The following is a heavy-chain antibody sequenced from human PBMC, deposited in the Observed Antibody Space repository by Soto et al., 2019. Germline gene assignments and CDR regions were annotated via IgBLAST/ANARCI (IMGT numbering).Heavy chain of an antibody. Sequence: PSGTLYLTRAASGDSVSSGGYAWSWIRQPPGKGLEWIGYIYHSGSTYYNTSLKSRVTISVDRSKNQFSLKLNSVTAADMAGDCFSKAPPPIRDATMVFEFRGNGTLVTVS. CDR1: GDSVSSGGYA. D-gene: IGHD3-10*01. J-gene: IGHJ3*01. V-gene: IGHV4-30-2*01. CDR3: SKAPPPIRDATMVFEF. CDR2: IYHSGST.